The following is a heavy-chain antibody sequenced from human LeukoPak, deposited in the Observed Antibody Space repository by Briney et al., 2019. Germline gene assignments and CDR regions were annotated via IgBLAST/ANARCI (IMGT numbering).Heavy chain of an antibody. D-gene: IGHD6-19*01. CDR2: ISSSGSTI. CDR1: GFTFSSYE. J-gene: IGHJ4*02. Sequence: GGSLRLSCAASGFTFSSYEMNWVRQAPGKGLEWVSYISSSGSTIYYADSVKGRFTISRDNSKNTLFLQMNSLRAEDTAVYYCAKGYSSGWSEGFLDYWGQGTLVTVSS. CDR3: AKGYSSGWSEGFLDY. V-gene: IGHV3-48*03.